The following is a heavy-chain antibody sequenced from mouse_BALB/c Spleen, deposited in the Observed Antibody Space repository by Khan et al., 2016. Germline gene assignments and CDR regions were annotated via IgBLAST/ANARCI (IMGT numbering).Heavy chain of an antibody. V-gene: IGHV5-6-5*01. J-gene: IGHJ2*01. CDR3: ARSGGIITTYFDY. D-gene: IGHD2-12*01. CDR1: GFTFNSYA. CDR2: ISSGGST. Sequence: EVELVEPGGGLVKPGGSLKLSCAASGFTFNSYAMSWVRQTPEKRLEWVASISSGGSTYYPDSVKGRFTIPRDNARNILYLQMSSLRSEDTAIYYCARSGGIITTYFDYWVQGTTLTVSS.